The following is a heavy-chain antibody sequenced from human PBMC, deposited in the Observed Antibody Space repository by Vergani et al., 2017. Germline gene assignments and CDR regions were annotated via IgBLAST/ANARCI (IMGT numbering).Heavy chain of an antibody. Sequence: EVQLVESGGGLVKPGGSLRLSCAVSGFTFSNGWMSWVRQAPGKGLEWIGRIKSKTDGGTTDYAAPGKGRFTISRDDSKNTVYLQMNSLKTEDTAVYYCTTEYYYDNSGLFDYWGQGTLVTVSS. J-gene: IGHJ4*02. CDR2: IKSKTDGGTT. CDR1: GFTFSNGW. D-gene: IGHD3-22*01. CDR3: TTEYYYDNSGLFDY. V-gene: IGHV3-15*01.